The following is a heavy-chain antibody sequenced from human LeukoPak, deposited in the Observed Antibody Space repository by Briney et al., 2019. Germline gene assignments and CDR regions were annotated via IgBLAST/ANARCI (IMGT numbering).Heavy chain of an antibody. Sequence: SETLSLTCAVYGGSFSVYYWSWIRQPPGKGLEWIGEINHSGSTNYNPSLKSRVTISVDTSKNQFSLKLSSVTAADTAVYYCARGTPPTVTTFWWFDPWGQGTLVTVSS. CDR2: INHSGST. D-gene: IGHD4-17*01. V-gene: IGHV4-34*01. CDR3: ARGTPPTVTTFWWFDP. J-gene: IGHJ5*02. CDR1: GGSFSVYY.